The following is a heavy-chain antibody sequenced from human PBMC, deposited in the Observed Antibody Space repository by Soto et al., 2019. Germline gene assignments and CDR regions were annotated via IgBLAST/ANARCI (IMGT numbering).Heavy chain of an antibody. D-gene: IGHD1-26*01. CDR1: GASTVSHYH. CDR2: IFNSGTT. V-gene: IGHV4-31*02. CDR3: ALALGPTTGFDY. Sequence: SETLSLTCSVSGASTVSHYHWTWIRQPPGKGLEWMGYIFNSGTTFYNPSLTSRLSISMDTSGNHFSLELRSVTAADAAVYYCALALGPTTGFDYWGQGTLVTVSS. J-gene: IGHJ4*02.